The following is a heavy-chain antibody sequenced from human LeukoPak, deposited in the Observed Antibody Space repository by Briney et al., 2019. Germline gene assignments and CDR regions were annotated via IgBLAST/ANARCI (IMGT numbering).Heavy chain of an antibody. D-gene: IGHD6-13*01. CDR2: INHSGST. V-gene: IGHV4-34*01. CDR1: GGSFSGYY. CDR3: ARGKAAAGRGSWFDP. J-gene: IGHJ5*02. Sequence: SETLSLTCAVYGGSFSGYYWSWIRQPPGKGLEWIGEINHSGSTNYNPSPKSRVTISVDTSKNQFSLKLSSVTAADTVVYYCARGKAAAGRGSWFDPWGQGTLVTVSS.